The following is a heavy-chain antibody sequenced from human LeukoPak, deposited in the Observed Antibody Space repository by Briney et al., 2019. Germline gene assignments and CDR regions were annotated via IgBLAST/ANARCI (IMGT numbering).Heavy chain of an antibody. D-gene: IGHD6-13*01. Sequence: GGSLRLSCAASGFTFSNAWMSWVRQAPGKGLEWVGRIKSKTDGGTTDYAAPVKGRFTISRDDSKNTLYLQMNSLKTEDTAVYYCTTDTGYSSGWYEFACDYWGQGTLVTVSS. CDR1: GFTFSNAW. V-gene: IGHV3-15*01. CDR2: IKSKTDGGTT. CDR3: TTDTGYSSGWYEFACDY. J-gene: IGHJ4*02.